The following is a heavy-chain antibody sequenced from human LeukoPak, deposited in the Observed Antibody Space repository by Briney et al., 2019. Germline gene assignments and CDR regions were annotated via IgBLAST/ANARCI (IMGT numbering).Heavy chain of an antibody. D-gene: IGHD3-10*01. CDR2: IRYDGSNK. Sequence: GGSLRLSCAASGFTFSSYGMHWVRQAPGKGLEWVAFIRYDGSNKYYADSVKGRFTISRDNSKNTLYLQMNSLRAEDTAVYYRAKVFNRVPDYWGQGTLVTVSS. CDR3: AKVFNRVPDY. V-gene: IGHV3-30*02. CDR1: GFTFSSYG. J-gene: IGHJ4*02.